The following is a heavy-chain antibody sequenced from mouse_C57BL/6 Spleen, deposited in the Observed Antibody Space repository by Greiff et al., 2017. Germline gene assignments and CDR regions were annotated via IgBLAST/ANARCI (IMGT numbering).Heavy chain of an antibody. Sequence: QVQLQQPGTELVKPGASVKLSCKASGYTFTSYWMHWVKQRPGQGLEWIGNINPSNGGTNYNEKFKSKATLTVDKSSSTAYMQLSSLTSEDSAVYDCARSMTTVDYFDYWGQGTTLTVSS. CDR2: INPSNGGT. J-gene: IGHJ2*01. D-gene: IGHD1-1*01. V-gene: IGHV1-53*01. CDR1: GYTFTSYW. CDR3: ARSMTTVDYFDY.